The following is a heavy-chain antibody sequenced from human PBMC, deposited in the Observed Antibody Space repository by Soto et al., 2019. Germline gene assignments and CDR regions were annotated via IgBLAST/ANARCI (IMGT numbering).Heavy chain of an antibody. CDR3: AREKYYDFWNGYVYNGMDV. CDR1: GFTFSSYW. D-gene: IGHD3-3*01. J-gene: IGHJ6*02. V-gene: IGHV3-7*03. CDR2: IKQDGGEK. Sequence: EVQLVESGGGLVQPGGSLRLSCAVSGFTFSSYWMSWVRQAPGKGLEGVANIKQDGGEKYYVDSVKGRFTISRDNAKNSLYLQMNSLRAEDTAVYYCAREKYYDFWNGYVYNGMDVWGQVTTVTVSS.